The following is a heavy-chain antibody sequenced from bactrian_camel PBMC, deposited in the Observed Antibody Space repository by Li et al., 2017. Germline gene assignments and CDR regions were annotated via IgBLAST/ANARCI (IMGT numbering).Heavy chain of an antibody. V-gene: IGHV3S1*01. CDR3: AADQVRLPSGGSWLTHLASFGF. Sequence: HVQLVESGGGLVQPGGSLRLSCEASGFTFANYWMYWVRQAPGMGLEWVSDINSSGRSTNYADSVKGRFTISRDNAKNTLYLQMNSLKAEDTATYYCAADQVRLPSGGSWLTHLASFGFWGQGTQVTV. CDR2: INSSGRST. J-gene: IGHJ6*01. D-gene: IGHD2*01. CDR1: GFTFANYW.